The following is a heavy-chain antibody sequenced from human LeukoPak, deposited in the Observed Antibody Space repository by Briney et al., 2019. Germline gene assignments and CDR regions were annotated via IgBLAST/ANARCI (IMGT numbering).Heavy chain of an antibody. J-gene: IGHJ4*02. V-gene: IGHV4-39*07. CDR1: GASISSRNYY. Sequence: SETLSLTCTVSGASISSRNYYWGWIRQPPGKGLEWIGEINHSGSANYNPSLKSRVTISLDTSKNQFSLKLSSVTAADTAVYYCARGQGTVTTHWGQGTLVTVSS. CDR3: ARGQGTVTTH. D-gene: IGHD4-17*01. CDR2: INHSGSA.